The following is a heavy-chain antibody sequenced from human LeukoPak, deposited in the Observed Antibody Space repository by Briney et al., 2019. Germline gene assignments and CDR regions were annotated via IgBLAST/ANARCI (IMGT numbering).Heavy chain of an antibody. CDR1: GGSISSYY. D-gene: IGHD5-18*01. J-gene: IGHJ4*02. CDR3: ARHTALVSADFDY. Sequence: SETLSLTCTVSGGSISSYYWSWIRQPPGKGLEWIEYIYYSGSTNYNPSLKSRVTISVDTSKNQFSLKLSSVTAADTAVYYCARHTALVSADFDYWGQGTLVTVSS. CDR2: IYYSGST. V-gene: IGHV4-59*01.